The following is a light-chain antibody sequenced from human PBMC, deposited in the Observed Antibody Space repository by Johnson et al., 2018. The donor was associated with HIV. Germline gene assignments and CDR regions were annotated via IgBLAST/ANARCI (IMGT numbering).Light chain of an antibody. CDR1: SSNIGNNY. J-gene: IGLJ1*01. CDR2: DNH. V-gene: IGLV1-51*01. Sequence: QSVLTQPPSVSAAPGQKVTISCSGSSSNIGNNYVSWYQHLPGTAPKLLIYDNHKRPSGIPDRFSGSKSGTSATLGITGLQTGDEADYYCGTWDSSLSAGVFGTGTKVTVL. CDR3: GTWDSSLSAGV.